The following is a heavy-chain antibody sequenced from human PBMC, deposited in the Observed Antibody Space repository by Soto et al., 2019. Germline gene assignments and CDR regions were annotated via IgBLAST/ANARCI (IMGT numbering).Heavy chain of an antibody. CDR1: GASITTYY. CDR3: ARGSGSCDS. Sequence: QVQLQESGPGLVKPSETLSLTCTVSGASITTYYWSWVRQPPGKGLEWIGFISHNGNTNYNPSLKSRVTISADTPNNQLSLKLNSVTAADTAMYYCARGSGSCDSWGQGMLVTVSS. CDR2: ISHNGNT. D-gene: IGHD3-10*01. V-gene: IGHV4-59*08. J-gene: IGHJ4*02.